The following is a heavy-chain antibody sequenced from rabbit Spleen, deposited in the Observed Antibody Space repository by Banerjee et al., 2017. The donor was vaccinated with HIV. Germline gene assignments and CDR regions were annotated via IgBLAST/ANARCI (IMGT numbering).Heavy chain of an antibody. CDR1: GFDFSSNA. D-gene: IGHD6-1*01. Sequence: QEQLVESGGGLVQPEGSLTLTCKASGFDFSSNAMCWVRQAPGKGPEWSACIANGVDSTYCASWVNGRFTISRCASRNSVTLQMSSLTAAHTTTYFCARESSYAACAGYGYAATCYDMDLWGQGTLVTVS. CDR3: ARESSYAACAGYGYAATCYDMDL. V-gene: IGHV1S47*01. CDR2: IANGVDST. J-gene: IGHJ6*01.